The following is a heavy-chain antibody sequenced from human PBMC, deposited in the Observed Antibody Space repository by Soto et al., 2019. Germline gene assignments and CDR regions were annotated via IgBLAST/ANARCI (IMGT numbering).Heavy chain of an antibody. J-gene: IGHJ5*02. V-gene: IGHV4-34*01. Sequence: SETLSLTCAVYGGSFSGYYWSWIRQPPGKGLEWIGEINHSGSTNYNPSLKSRVTISVDTSKNQFSLKLSSVTAADTAVYYCARGHWYSGRYYPPWFDPWGQGNLVTVSS. D-gene: IGHD1-26*01. CDR3: ARGHWYSGRYYPPWFDP. CDR2: INHSGST. CDR1: GGSFSGYY.